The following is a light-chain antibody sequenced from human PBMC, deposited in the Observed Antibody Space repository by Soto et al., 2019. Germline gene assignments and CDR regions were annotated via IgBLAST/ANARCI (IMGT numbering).Light chain of an antibody. V-gene: IGKV4-1*01. Sequence: DIVMTQSPDSLAVSLGERATINCKSSQSILYSSNNKNYLAWYQQKPGQRPKLLIYWASTRGSGVPDRFSGSGSGTDFTLTISSLQAEDAAVYYCLQYYTTPEAFGQGTKVEIK. CDR3: LQYYTTPEA. CDR1: QSILYSSNNKNY. CDR2: WAS. J-gene: IGKJ1*01.